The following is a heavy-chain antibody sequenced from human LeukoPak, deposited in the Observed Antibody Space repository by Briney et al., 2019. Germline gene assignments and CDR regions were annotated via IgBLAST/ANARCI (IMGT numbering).Heavy chain of an antibody. CDR3: ARAHYDFWSGYQIDY. D-gene: IGHD3-3*01. CDR2: IYYSGST. J-gene: IGHJ4*02. CDR1: GGSISSSSYY. V-gene: IGHV4-39*01. Sequence: PSETLSLTCTVSGGSISSSSYYWGWIRQPPGKGLEWIGSIYYSGSTYYNPSLKSRVTISVDTSKNQFSLKLSSVTAADTAVYYCARAHYDFWSGYQIDYWGQGTLVTVSS.